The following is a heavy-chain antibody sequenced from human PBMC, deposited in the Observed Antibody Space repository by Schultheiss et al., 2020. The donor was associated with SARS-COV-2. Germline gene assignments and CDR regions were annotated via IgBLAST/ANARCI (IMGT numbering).Heavy chain of an antibody. V-gene: IGHV3-21*01. CDR2: ISSSSSYI. J-gene: IGHJ4*02. D-gene: IGHD6-6*01. Sequence: GGSLRLSCAASGFTFDDYAMHWVRQAPGKGLEWVSSISSSSSYIYYADSVKGRFTISRDNAKNSLYLQMNSLRAEDTAVYYCAREQSGYSSSSGVPDYWGQGTLVTVSS. CDR3: AREQSGYSSSSGVPDY. CDR1: GFTFDDYA.